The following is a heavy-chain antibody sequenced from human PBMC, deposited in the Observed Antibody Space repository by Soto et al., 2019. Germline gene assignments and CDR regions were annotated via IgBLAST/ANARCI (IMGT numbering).Heavy chain of an antibody. CDR3: ARDGYDILTGYPEQPFDY. CDR2: IYYSGST. Sequence: QVQLQESGPGLVKPSQTLSLTCTVSGGSISSGGYYWSWIRQHPGKGLEWIGYIYYSGSTYYNPSLKSRVTISVDTSKNQFSLKLSSVTAADTAVYYCARDGYDILTGYPEQPFDYWDQGTLVTVSS. J-gene: IGHJ4*02. CDR1: GGSISSGGYY. D-gene: IGHD3-9*01. V-gene: IGHV4-31*03.